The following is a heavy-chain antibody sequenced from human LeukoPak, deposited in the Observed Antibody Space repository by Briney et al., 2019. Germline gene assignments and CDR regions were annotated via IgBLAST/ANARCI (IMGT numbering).Heavy chain of an antibody. CDR3: ARVPIRMIVVVISRAFDI. J-gene: IGHJ3*02. V-gene: IGHV4-39*07. Sequence: SETLSLTCTVSGGSISSSSYYWGWIRQPPGKGLEWIGSIYYSGSTYYNPSLKSRVTISVDTSKNQFSLKLSSVTAADTAVYYCARVPIRMIVVVISRAFDIWGQGTMVTVSS. D-gene: IGHD3-22*01. CDR2: IYYSGST. CDR1: GGSISSSSYY.